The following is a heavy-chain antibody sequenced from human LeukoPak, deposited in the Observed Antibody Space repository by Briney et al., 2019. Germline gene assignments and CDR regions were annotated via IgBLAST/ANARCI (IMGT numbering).Heavy chain of an antibody. CDR1: GGSISSYY. CDR3: ARGGVGRYYYGSGSYYRREEKGANWFDP. D-gene: IGHD3-10*01. V-gene: IGHV4-4*07. J-gene: IGHJ5*02. Sequence: SETLSLTCTVSGGSISSYYWSWIRQPAGKGLEWIGRIYTSGSTNYNPSLKSRVTMSVDTSKNQFSLKLSSVTAADTAVYYCARGGVGRYYYGSGSYYRREEKGANWFDPWGQGTLVTVSS. CDR2: IYTSGST.